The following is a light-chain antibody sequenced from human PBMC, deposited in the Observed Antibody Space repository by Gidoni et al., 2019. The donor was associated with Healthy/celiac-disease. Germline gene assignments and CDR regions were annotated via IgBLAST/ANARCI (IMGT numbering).Light chain of an antibody. J-gene: IGLJ1*01. CDR3: CSYAGSYTYV. Sequence: QSALTQPRSVSGSPGLSVTTSCTGTSSDVGGYNYFSWYQQLPVKAPKLMIYDVSKRPSGVPDRCSGSKSGNTASLTISGPQAEDEADYYCCSYAGSYTYVFGTGTKVTVL. V-gene: IGLV2-11*01. CDR1: SSDVGGYNY. CDR2: DVS.